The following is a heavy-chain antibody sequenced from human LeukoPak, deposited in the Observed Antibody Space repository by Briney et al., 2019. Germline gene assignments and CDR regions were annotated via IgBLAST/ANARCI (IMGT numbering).Heavy chain of an antibody. CDR2: ITSKADSYAT. CDR3: SSSLWFGELLKAFDL. Sequence: GGSLRLSCAASGFTFSDSPMHWVRQASGKGLEWVGRITSKADSYATAYAESVKGRFTISRDDSKNTAYLQMNSLKTEDTAVYYCSSSLWFGELLKAFDLWGRGTLVTVSS. CDR1: GFTFSDSP. D-gene: IGHD3-10*01. V-gene: IGHV3-73*01. J-gene: IGHJ2*01.